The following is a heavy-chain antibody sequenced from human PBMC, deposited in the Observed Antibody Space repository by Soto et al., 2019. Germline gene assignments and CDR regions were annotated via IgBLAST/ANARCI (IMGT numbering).Heavy chain of an antibody. CDR2: IDYSGTT. J-gene: IGHJ6*04. D-gene: IGHD3-10*02. V-gene: IGHV4-31*03. CDR1: GVSLSSSGHW. Sequence: QVQLQESGPELVKPSETLSLGCTVSGVSLSSSGHWWNWVRQHPGKGLEWIGYIDYSGTTHYNPSLKNRVVMSIDPSKNQSSLNVNSVTAADTALYFCSRGMFVDVWGRGTTVTVSS. CDR3: SRGMFVDV.